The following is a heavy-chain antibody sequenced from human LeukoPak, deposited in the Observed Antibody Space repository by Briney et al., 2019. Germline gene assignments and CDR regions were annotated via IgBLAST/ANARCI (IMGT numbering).Heavy chain of an antibody. Sequence: GGSLRLSCAASGFTFSRYDMHWVRQAPGKGLEWVSVIDAGGDTYYPGSVKGRFTISRENAKNSLYLQMNSLRAEDTAVYYCAKDLPPRYCSSTSCYSFDYWGQGTLVTVSS. V-gene: IGHV3-13*01. J-gene: IGHJ4*02. D-gene: IGHD2-2*02. CDR2: IDAGGDT. CDR3: AKDLPPRYCSSTSCYSFDY. CDR1: GFTFSRYD.